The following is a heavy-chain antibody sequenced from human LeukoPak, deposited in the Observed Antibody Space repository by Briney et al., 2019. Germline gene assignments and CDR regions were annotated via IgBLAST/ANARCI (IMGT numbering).Heavy chain of an antibody. J-gene: IGHJ6*03. V-gene: IGHV1-69*05. Sequence: ASVKVSCKASGGTFSSYAISWVRQAPGQGLEWMGGIIPIFGTANYAQKFQGRVTITTDESTSTAYMELSSQRSEDTAVYYCARGPNCSSTSCYPYYYYYYMDVWGKGTTVTVSS. CDR2: IIPIFGTA. CDR1: GGTFSSYA. D-gene: IGHD2-2*01. CDR3: ARGPNCSSTSCYPYYYYYYMDV.